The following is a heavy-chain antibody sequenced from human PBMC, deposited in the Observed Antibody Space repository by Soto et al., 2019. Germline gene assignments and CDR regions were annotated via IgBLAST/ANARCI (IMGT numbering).Heavy chain of an antibody. CDR1: GGSVSSGSYY. J-gene: IGHJ4*02. Sequence: PSETLSLTCSVSGGSVSSGSYYWSWIRQPPGKGLEWIGYIYYSGSAKYNPSLKSRVTISVDTSKNQFSLNLTSVTAADTAVYYCARELGRQLELNAYFDYWGQGAPVTVSS. CDR3: ARELGRQLELNAYFDY. CDR2: IYYSGSA. D-gene: IGHD1-7*01. V-gene: IGHV4-61*01.